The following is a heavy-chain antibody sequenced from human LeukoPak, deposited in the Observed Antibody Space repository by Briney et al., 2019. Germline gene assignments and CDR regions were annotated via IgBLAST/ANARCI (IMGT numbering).Heavy chain of an antibody. J-gene: IGHJ4*02. D-gene: IGHD1-26*01. CDR2: IYYSGST. Sequence: KPSETLSLTCTVSGGSISSYYWSWIRQHPGKGLEWIGYIYYSGSTNYNPSLKSRVTISVDTSKNQFSLKLSSVTAADTAVYCCARQAPVGTDFDYWGQGTLVTVSS. CDR1: GGSISSYY. CDR3: ARQAPVGTDFDY. V-gene: IGHV4-59*08.